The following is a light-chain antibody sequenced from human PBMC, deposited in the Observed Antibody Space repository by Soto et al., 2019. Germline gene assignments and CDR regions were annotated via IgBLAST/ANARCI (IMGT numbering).Light chain of an antibody. CDR3: SSYTSSNTLYV. CDR1: ISEFGGYNY. Sequence: QSVLTQPASVSGSPGQSVTISCTGTISEFGGYNYVSWYQQYPGKAPKVMIYDVSNRPSGVSNRFSGSKSGNTASLTISGLQAEDEADYYCSSYTSSNTLYVFGTGTKVTVL. V-gene: IGLV2-14*01. J-gene: IGLJ1*01. CDR2: DVS.